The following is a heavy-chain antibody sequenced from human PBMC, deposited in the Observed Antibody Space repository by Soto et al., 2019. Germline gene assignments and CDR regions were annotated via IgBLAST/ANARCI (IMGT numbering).Heavy chain of an antibody. CDR3: AIWYYYDSSGYYYVAFDI. J-gene: IGHJ3*02. D-gene: IGHD3-22*01. V-gene: IGHV1-69*01. CDR2: IIPIFGTA. CDR1: GGTFSSYA. Sequence: QVQLVQSGAEVKKPGSSVKVSCKASGGTFSSYAISWVRQAPGQGLEWMGVIIPIFGTANYAQKFQGRVTITADESTSTAYMELSSLRSEDTAVYYCAIWYYYDSSGYYYVAFDIWGQGTMVTVSS.